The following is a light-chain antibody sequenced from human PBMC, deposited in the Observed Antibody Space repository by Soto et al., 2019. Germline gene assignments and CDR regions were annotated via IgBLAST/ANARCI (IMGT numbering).Light chain of an antibody. Sequence: QSALTQPASVSGSPGQSITISCTGTSSDVGGYNYVSWYQQHPGKAPKLMIYDVSNRPSGVSNRFSGSKSGNTASLIISGLQAEDGADYCCSSYTSSNTLVFGGGTKLTVL. V-gene: IGLV2-14*01. CDR2: DVS. J-gene: IGLJ2*01. CDR3: SSYTSSNTLV. CDR1: SSDVGGYNY.